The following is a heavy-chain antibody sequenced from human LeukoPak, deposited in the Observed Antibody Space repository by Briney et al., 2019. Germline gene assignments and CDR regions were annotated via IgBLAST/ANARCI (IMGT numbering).Heavy chain of an antibody. CDR3: SKWKAIVLVPAARSPIDY. D-gene: IGHD2-2*01. CDR1: GFTFGDYA. V-gene: IGHV3-49*04. CDR2: IRSKVYGGTP. Sequence: SGGSLRLSCTASGFTFGDYAMTWVRQAPGKGLEWVGFIRSKVYGGTPEYAASVKGRLTISRDDSKGIAYLQMNSLKTEDTAVYYCSKWKAIVLVPAARSPIDYWGQGTLVTVSS. J-gene: IGHJ4*02.